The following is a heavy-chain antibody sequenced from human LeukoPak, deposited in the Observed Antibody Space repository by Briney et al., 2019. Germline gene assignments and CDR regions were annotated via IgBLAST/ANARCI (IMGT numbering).Heavy chain of an antibody. D-gene: IGHD3-10*02. Sequence: GGSLRLSCAASGFTFGPYTMNWVRQAPGKGLEWVSYISSSSDTIYYADSVKGRFTISRDNGKNSLYLQMNSLRAEDTAVYYCAKDRHYVTYYFDYWGQGTLVTVSS. CDR2: ISSSSDTI. CDR1: GFTFGPYT. V-gene: IGHV3-48*04. J-gene: IGHJ4*02. CDR3: AKDRHYVTYYFDY.